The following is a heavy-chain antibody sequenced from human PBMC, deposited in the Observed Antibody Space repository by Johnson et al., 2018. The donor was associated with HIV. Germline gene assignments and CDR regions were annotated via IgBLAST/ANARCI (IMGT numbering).Heavy chain of an antibody. Sequence: VQLVESGGGLVQPGGSLRLSCAASGFTFSSDGMSWVRQAPGKGLEWVAKIKQDGSEKYYVDSVKGRFTISRDNDKNSLCLQMNSLRAEDTAVYYCARGGVLHDAFDIWGQGTMVTLSS. CDR1: GFTFSSDG. CDR2: IKQDGSEK. J-gene: IGHJ3*02. D-gene: IGHD3-3*01. V-gene: IGHV3-7*01. CDR3: ARGGVLHDAFDI.